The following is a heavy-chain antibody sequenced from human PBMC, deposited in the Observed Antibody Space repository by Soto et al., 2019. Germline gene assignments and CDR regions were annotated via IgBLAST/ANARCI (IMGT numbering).Heavy chain of an antibody. CDR1: GGTFSSYA. CDR2: IIPIFGTA. V-gene: IGHV1-69*12. J-gene: IGHJ6*02. CDR3: ARGITGTVTYYYGLDV. D-gene: IGHD1-20*01. Sequence: QVQLVQSGAEVKKPGSSMKVSYKASGGTFSSYAISWVRQAPGQGLEWLGGIIPIFGTADYAQKFHGRVTITADEYTSTAYTELSSLRSEYTAVYYCARGITGTVTYYYGLDVWGQGTTVTFSS.